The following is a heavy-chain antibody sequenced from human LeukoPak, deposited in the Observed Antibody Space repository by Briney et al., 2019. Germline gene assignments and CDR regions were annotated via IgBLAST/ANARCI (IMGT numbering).Heavy chain of an antibody. J-gene: IGHJ3*02. V-gene: IGHV4-4*07. CDR3: ATLYYDSGGNAFDI. CDR2: IYTSGST. CDR1: GGSINIYY. D-gene: IGHD3-22*01. Sequence: SETLSLTCTVSGGSINIYYWNWIRQPAGKGLEWIGRIYTSGSTNYNPSLKSRVTMSVDTSKKQFSLNLSSVTAADTAMYYCATLYYDSGGNAFDIWGQGTMVTVSS.